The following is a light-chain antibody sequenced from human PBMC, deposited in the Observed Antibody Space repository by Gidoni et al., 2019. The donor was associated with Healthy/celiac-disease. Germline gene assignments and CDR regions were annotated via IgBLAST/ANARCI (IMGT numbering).Light chain of an antibody. J-gene: IGLJ2*01. CDR1: SSDVGSYNL. V-gene: IGLV2-23*02. Sequence: QSALTQPASVSGSPGQSITISCTGTSSDVGSYNLVSWDQQHPGKAPKLMIYEVSKRPSGVSNRFSGSKSGNTASLTISGLQAEDEADYYCCSYAGSYVVFGGGTKLTVL. CDR2: EVS. CDR3: CSYAGSYVV.